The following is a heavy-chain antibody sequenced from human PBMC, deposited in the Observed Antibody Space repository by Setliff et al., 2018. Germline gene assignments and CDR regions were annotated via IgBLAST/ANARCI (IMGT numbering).Heavy chain of an antibody. D-gene: IGHD1-7*01. CDR2: IYYSGST. CDR3: ARLWNLGAFDI. CDR1: GGSISSSSYY. Sequence: LSLTCTVSGGSISSSSYYWGWIRQPPGKGLEWIGSIYYSGSTYYNPSLKSRVTISVDTSKNQFSLKLSSVTAADTAVYYCARLWNLGAFDIWGQGTMVTVSS. V-gene: IGHV4-39*07. J-gene: IGHJ3*02.